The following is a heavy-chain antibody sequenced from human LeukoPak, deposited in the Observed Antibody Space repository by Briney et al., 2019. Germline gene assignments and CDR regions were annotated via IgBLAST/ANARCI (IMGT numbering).Heavy chain of an antibody. D-gene: IGHD3-3*01. CDR3: ARGRSAFWSGYYTSRWFDP. CDR2: INHSGST. CDR1: GGSISSSSYY. V-gene: IGHV4-39*07. Sequence: SETLSLTCTVSGGSISSSSYYWGWIRQPPGKGLEWIGEINHSGSTNYNPSLKSRVTISVDTSKNQFSLKLSSVTAADTAVYYCARGRSAFWSGYYTSRWFDPRGQGTLVTVSS. J-gene: IGHJ5*02.